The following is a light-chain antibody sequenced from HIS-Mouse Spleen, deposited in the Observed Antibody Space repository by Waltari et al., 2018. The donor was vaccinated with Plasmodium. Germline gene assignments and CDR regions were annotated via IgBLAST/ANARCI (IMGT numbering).Light chain of an antibody. CDR3: CSYAGSRMV. V-gene: IGLV2-23*01. Sequence: QSALTQPASVSGSPGQSITISCTGTSSDVGSYNLVSWYQQHPGKAPKLMSYEGSKRPAGVSKRCSGSKTGNTASLTIAGLQAEDEADYYCCSYAGSRMVFGGGTKLTIL. CDR1: SSDVGSYNL. J-gene: IGLJ2*01. CDR2: EGS.